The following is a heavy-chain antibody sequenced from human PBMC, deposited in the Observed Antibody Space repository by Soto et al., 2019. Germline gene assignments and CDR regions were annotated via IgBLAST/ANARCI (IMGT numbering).Heavy chain of an antibody. Sequence: PSETLSLTCTVSGGSISSYYWSWIRQPPGKGLEWIGYIHYSGSTKYNPSLKSRVTISLDTSKNQFSLRLNSVTAADTAVYYCARSSITPRLFMYPFDYWGQGTLVTVSS. CDR2: IHYSGST. J-gene: IGHJ4*02. CDR1: GGSISSYY. D-gene: IGHD6-6*01. CDR3: ARSSITPRLFMYPFDY. V-gene: IGHV4-59*08.